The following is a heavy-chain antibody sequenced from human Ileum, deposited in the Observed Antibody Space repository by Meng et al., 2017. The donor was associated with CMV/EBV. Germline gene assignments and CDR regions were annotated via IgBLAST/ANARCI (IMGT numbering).Heavy chain of an antibody. CDR3: AIYSIPGT. D-gene: IGHD4-11*01. CDR1: GFTFSTYW. V-gene: IGHV3-74*01. J-gene: IGHJ4*02. Sequence: EVHLVGSGGDLVHPGGSLRLSGAASGFTFSTYWMHWVRQAPGKGLVWVSNINSDGSDTRYADSVKGRFTISRDNAKNTLFLQMNSLRAEDTAVYYCAIYSIPGTWGQGTLVTVSS. CDR2: INSDGSDT.